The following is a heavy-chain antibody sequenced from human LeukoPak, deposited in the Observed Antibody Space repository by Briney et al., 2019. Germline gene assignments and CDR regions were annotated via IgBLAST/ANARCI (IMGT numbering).Heavy chain of an antibody. CDR1: GGSISSYY. CDR2: IYYSGST. J-gene: IGHJ4*02. Sequence: KPSETLSLTCTVSGGSISSYYWSWIRQPPGKGLEWIGYIYYSGSTNYNPSLKSRVTISVVTSKNQFSLKLSSVTAADTAVYYCATGGDYYDSSGYYYLDYWGQGTLVTVSS. V-gene: IGHV4-59*01. D-gene: IGHD3-22*01. CDR3: ATGGDYYDSSGYYYLDY.